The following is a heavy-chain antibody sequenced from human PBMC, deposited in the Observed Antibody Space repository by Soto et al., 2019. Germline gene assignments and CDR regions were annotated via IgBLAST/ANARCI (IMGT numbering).Heavy chain of an antibody. J-gene: IGHJ5*02. CDR3: ARLGLYYGSGSYYNVGWFDP. V-gene: IGHV4-34*01. D-gene: IGHD3-10*01. CDR2: INHSGST. CDR1: GGSFSGYY. Sequence: SETLSLTCAFYGGSFSGYYWSLIRQPPGKGLEWIGEINHSGSTNYNPSLKSRVTISVDTSKNQFSLKLSSVTAADTAVYYCARLGLYYGSGSYYNVGWFDPWGQGTLVTVSS.